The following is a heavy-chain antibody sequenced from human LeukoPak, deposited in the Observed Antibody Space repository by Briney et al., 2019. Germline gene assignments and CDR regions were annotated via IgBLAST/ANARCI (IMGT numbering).Heavy chain of an antibody. Sequence: PGGSLRLSCAASGFTFSSYAMHWVRQAPGKGLEWVAVIPYDGSNKYYADSVKGRFTISRDNSKNTLYLQMNSLRAEDTAVYYCASSYYDSRGRDLGYWGQGTLVTVSS. D-gene: IGHD3-22*01. CDR3: ASSYYDSRGRDLGY. J-gene: IGHJ4*02. CDR2: IPYDGSNK. CDR1: GFTFSSYA. V-gene: IGHV3-30-3*01.